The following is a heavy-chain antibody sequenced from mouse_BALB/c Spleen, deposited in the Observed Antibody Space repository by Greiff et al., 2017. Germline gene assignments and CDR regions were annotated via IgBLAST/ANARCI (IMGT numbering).Heavy chain of an antibody. V-gene: IGHV5-6-5*01. CDR3: AREEGFAY. J-gene: IGHJ3*01. CDR1: GFTFSSYA. CDR2: ISSGGST. Sequence: EVQGVESGGGLVKPGGSLKLSCAASGFTFSSYAMSWVRQTPEKRLEWVASISSGGSTYYPDSVKGRFTISRDNARNILYLQMSSLRSEDTAMYYCAREEGFAYWGQGTLVTVSA.